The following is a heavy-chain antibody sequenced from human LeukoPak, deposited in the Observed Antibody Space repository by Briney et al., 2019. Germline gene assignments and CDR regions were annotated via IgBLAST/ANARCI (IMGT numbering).Heavy chain of an antibody. CDR1: GYTFSRYG. V-gene: IGHV1-18*01. J-gene: IGHJ4*02. CDR3: ARDSGSYDPLDY. Sequence: ASVKVSCKASGYTFSRYGISWVRQAPGQGLEWMGWISAYNGNTKYAQKVQGRVTMTTDTSTTTAYMELRSLRPDDTAVYYCARDSGSYDPLDYWGQGTLVTVSS. D-gene: IGHD1-26*01. CDR2: ISAYNGNT.